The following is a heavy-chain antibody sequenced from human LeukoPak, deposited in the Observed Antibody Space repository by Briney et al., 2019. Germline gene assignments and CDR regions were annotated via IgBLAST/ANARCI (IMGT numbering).Heavy chain of an antibody. D-gene: IGHD3-9*01. CDR3: ARETTDYDILTGSLGFWFDP. CDR1: GFTFSSYG. J-gene: IGHJ5*02. CDR2: IRYDGSNK. Sequence: TGGSLRLSCAASGFTFSSYGMHWVRQAPGKGLEWVAFIRYDGSNKYYADSVKGRFTISRDNSKNTPYLQMNSLRAEDTAVYYCARETTDYDILTGSLGFWFDPWGQGTLVTVSS. V-gene: IGHV3-30*02.